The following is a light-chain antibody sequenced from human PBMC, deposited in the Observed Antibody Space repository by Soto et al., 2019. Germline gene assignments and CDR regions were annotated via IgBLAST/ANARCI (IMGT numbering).Light chain of an antibody. V-gene: IGKV3-11*01. CDR2: DAS. CDR3: QQRSNLVT. J-gene: IGKJ5*01. CDR1: QSVSSY. Sequence: EIVLTQSPATLSLSPGERATLSCRASQSVSSYLAWYQQKPGQAPRLLIYDASNRATGIPARFSGSGSGTDFTLTISSLEPGDFAVYYCQQRSNLVTFGQGTRLEIK.